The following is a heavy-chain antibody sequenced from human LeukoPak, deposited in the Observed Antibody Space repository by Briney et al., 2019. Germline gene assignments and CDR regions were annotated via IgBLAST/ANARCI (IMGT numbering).Heavy chain of an antibody. V-gene: IGHV4-59*12. CDR2: IYSSGST. J-gene: IGHJ4*02. CDR1: GGSISSYH. D-gene: IGHD1-26*01. Sequence: PSETLSLTCTVSGGSISSYHWSWIRQPPGKGLECIGYIYSSGSTNYNPSLKSRVTMSVDTSKNQFSLKLSSVTAADTAVYYCAGGDSGYFDYWGQGTLVTVSS. CDR3: AGGDSGYFDY.